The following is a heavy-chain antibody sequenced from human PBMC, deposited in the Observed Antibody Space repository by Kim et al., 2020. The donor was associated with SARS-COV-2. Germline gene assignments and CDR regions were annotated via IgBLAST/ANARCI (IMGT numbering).Heavy chain of an antibody. Sequence: ADSVKGRFTISRDNSKNTLYLQMNSLRAEDTAVYYCAKQQSTAIMTRFDYWGQGTLVTVSS. CDR3: AKQQSTAIMTRFDY. J-gene: IGHJ4*02. D-gene: IGHD4-4*01. V-gene: IGHV3-23*01.